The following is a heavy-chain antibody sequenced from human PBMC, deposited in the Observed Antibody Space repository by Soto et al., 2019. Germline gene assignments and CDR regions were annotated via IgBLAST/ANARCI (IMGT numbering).Heavy chain of an antibody. J-gene: IGHJ4*02. CDR3: AKNGAAAGTAHFDY. V-gene: IGHV3-30*18. Sequence: PGGSLRLSCAASGFTFSSYGMHWVRQAPGKGLEWVAVISYDGSNKYYADSVKGRFTISRDNSKNTLYLQINSLRAEDAAVYYCAKNGAAAGTAHFDYWGQGTLVTVSS. CDR2: ISYDGSNK. CDR1: GFTFSSYG. D-gene: IGHD6-13*01.